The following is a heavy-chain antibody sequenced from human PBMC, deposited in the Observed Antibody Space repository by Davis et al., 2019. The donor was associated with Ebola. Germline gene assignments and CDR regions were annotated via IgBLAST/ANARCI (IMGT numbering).Heavy chain of an antibody. CDR2: INAGNGDT. CDR1: GNIFTLYA. J-gene: IGHJ5*02. V-gene: IGHV1-3*01. D-gene: IGHD3-3*01. CDR3: AKDYDFWGNGWFDP. Sequence: ASVKVSCKASGNIFTLYAIHWVRQVPGQRLEWMGWINAGNGDTEYSQKFQGRLTITRDTSASTAYMELSSLTSEDTAVYYCAKDYDFWGNGWFDPWGQGTLVTVSS.